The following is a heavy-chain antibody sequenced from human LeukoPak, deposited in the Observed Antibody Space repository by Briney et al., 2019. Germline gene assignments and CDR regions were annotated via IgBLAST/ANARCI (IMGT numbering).Heavy chain of an antibody. D-gene: IGHD5/OR15-5a*01. CDR3: ARVQASTDYSFDY. CDR2: ISYDGSNK. CDR1: GFTFSSYA. Sequence: PGRSLRLSCAASGFTFSSYAIHWVRQAPGKGLEWVAVISYDGSNKYYADSVKGRFTISRDNSKNTVYLQMNSLRAEDTAVYYCARVQASTDYSFDYWGQGTLVTVSS. V-gene: IGHV3-30-3*01. J-gene: IGHJ4*02.